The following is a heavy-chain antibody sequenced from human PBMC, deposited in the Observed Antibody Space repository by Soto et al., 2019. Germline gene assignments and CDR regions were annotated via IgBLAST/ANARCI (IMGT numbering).Heavy chain of an antibody. V-gene: IGHV3-66*01. CDR1: GLTVSRNY. Sequence: EVQLAESGGGLVQPGGSLRLSCAASGLTVSRNYMSWVRQAPGKGLEWVSVIYNAGSTNYADSVKGRFTISRDNSKNTLYLQMNSLRVEDTAVYYCATLGDGYWGQGNLVTVSS. CDR3: ATLGDGY. D-gene: IGHD2-8*01. J-gene: IGHJ4*02. CDR2: IYNAGST.